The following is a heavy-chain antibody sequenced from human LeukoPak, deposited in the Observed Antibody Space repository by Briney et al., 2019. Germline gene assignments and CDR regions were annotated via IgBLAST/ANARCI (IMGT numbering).Heavy chain of an antibody. CDR1: GGSISSGSYY. CDR2: IYTSGST. Sequence: SQTLSLTCTVSGGSISSGSYYWSWIRQPAGKGLEWIGRIYTSGSTNYNPSLKSRVTISVDTSKNQFSLKLSSVTAADTAVYYCARDRRLWGGTQIDIWGQGTMVTVSS. J-gene: IGHJ3*02. D-gene: IGHD2/OR15-2a*01. V-gene: IGHV4-61*02. CDR3: ARDRRLWGGTQIDI.